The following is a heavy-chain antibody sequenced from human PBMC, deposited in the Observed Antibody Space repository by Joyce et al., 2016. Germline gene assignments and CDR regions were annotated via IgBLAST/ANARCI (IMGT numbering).Heavy chain of an antibody. D-gene: IGHD7-27*01. Sequence: QVQLVQSGAEVRKPGASVRVSCKTSGYTFTDFYLHWVRQAPGQGLELLGWINPNSDVTKYAQKFQDRVTKSRDTSFNTAHMELSRLKSDDTAVYYCARVFTRTNWGDDFYYMDVWGKGTTVRVSS. CDR1: GYTFTDFY. CDR3: ARVFTRTNWGDDFYYMDV. CDR2: INPNSDVT. J-gene: IGHJ6*03. V-gene: IGHV1-2*02.